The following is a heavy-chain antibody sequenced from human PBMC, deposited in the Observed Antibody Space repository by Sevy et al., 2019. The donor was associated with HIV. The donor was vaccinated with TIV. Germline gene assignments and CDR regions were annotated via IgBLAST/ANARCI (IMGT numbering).Heavy chain of an antibody. D-gene: IGHD3-16*01. J-gene: IGHJ4*01. V-gene: IGHV3-7*03. CDR3: ARDVGGGYFDY. Sequence: GGSLRLSCVASGFTFNNFWMAWVRQAPGKGLEWFANIKPDGSASNHVGSVKGRFTISRDNAKNSLYLQMNSLTAEDTAVYYCARDVGGGYFDYWGQGTLVTVSS. CDR2: IKPDGSAS. CDR1: GFTFNNFW.